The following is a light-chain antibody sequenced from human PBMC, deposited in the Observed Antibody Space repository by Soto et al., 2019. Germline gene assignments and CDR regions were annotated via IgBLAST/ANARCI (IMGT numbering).Light chain of an antibody. Sequence: DIQMTHSPSSLSASVGDRVTITCRASQNINIYLNWFQHKPGKAPKLLIFAASTLQGGVSSRFSGGGSGTHFTLTVSNLQPEDYATYYCQYSHTTLTFGQGTRLEI. J-gene: IGKJ5*01. CDR3: QYSHTTLT. V-gene: IGKV1-39*01. CDR1: QNINIY. CDR2: AAS.